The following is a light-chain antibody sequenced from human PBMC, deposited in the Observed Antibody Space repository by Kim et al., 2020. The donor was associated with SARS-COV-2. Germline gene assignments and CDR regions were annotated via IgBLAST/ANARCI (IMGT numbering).Light chain of an antibody. CDR1: SSDVGNYNL. J-gene: IGLJ1*01. Sequence: SITISCTGTSSDVGNYNLVSWYQQHPGKAPNLIIYEVTKRPSGVSSRFSGSKSGNTASLTISGLQAEDEADYYCCSYAGTTTFYVFGTGTKVTVL. CDR2: EVT. CDR3: CSYAGTTTFYV. V-gene: IGLV2-23*02.